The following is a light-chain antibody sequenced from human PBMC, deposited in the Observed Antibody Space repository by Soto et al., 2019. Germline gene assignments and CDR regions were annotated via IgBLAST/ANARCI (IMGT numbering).Light chain of an antibody. V-gene: IGKV3-20*01. J-gene: IGKJ3*01. CDR2: GTS. Sequence: EIVLTQSPGTLSLSPGERATLSCRASQSVSSKYLAWYQQKPGQAPRVLIYGTSIRASGVPESFSGGGSGTDFNLTITRLEPEDFAVYYCQQYGSSLFTFGPGTKVDFK. CDR3: QQYGSSLFT. CDR1: QSVSSKY.